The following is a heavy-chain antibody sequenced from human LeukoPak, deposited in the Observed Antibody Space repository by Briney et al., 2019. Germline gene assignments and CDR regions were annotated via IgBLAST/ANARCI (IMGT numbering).Heavy chain of an antibody. CDR1: RRTFSSYA. V-gene: IGHV1-69*05. J-gene: IGHJ4*02. CDR3: ARHPLTVNYYDSSGYYGYFDY. D-gene: IGHD3-22*01. Sequence: SVKVSCKAYRRTFSSYANSWVRQAPGQPLEWTGGIIPIFVTANYAQNFQGRVTITTDESTSKAYMELSSLRSEDTAVYYCARHPLTVNYYDSSGYYGYFDYWGQGTLVTVSS. CDR2: IIPIFVTA.